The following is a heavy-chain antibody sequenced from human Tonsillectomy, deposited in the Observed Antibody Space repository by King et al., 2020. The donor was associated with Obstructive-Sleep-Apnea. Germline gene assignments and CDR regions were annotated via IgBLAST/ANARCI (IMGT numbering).Heavy chain of an antibody. V-gene: IGHV3-23*04. CDR2: SSGSGCSP. CDR1: GFTFSSYA. CDR3: AKSTGVATRGYDY. Sequence: VQLVESGGGLVQPGGSLRLSCAASGFTFSSYAMSWGRQAPGKGLEWVSASSGSGCSPYYADSVKGRFTISRDNSKNTLYLTMNSLRAEDTAVYYCAKSTGVATRGYDYWGQGTLVTVSS. J-gene: IGHJ4*02. D-gene: IGHD5-12*01.